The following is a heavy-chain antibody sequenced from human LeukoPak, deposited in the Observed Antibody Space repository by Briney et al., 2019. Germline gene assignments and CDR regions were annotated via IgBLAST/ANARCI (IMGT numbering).Heavy chain of an antibody. D-gene: IGHD5-12*01. Sequence: GGSLRLSCAASGFTFSDSFMSWIRQAPGMGLEWASYISGSGSTIYYPDSVKGRFTISRDNAKKSLYLQMNSLRPEDTAVYYCARLSGYAVESWGQGTLVTVSS. V-gene: IGHV3-11*01. CDR2: ISGSGSTI. CDR1: GFTFSDSF. CDR3: ARLSGYAVES. J-gene: IGHJ4*02.